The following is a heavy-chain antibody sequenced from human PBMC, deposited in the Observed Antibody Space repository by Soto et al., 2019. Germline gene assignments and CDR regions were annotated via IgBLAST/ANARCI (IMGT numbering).Heavy chain of an antibody. J-gene: IGHJ5*02. V-gene: IGHV6-1*01. CDR2: THYRSRWYN. CDR1: GDSVSSNSAA. D-gene: IGHD6-13*01. Sequence: PSQTLSLTCAISGDSVSSNSAAWSWLRQSPSRGLEWLGRTHYRSRWYNDYALSVKSRITINPYTSKNQFSLQLNSVTPEDTAVYYCAREGSSSCPAWGQGIMVTVSS. CDR3: AREGSSSCPA.